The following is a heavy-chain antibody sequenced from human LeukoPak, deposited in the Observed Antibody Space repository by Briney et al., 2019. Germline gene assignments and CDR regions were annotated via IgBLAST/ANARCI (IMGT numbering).Heavy chain of an antibody. CDR2: INPNSGGT. D-gene: IGHD4-17*01. CDR1: GGTFYSHA. V-gene: IGHV1-2*06. CDR3: ARDPGEAKIDY. Sequence: ASVKVSCKTSGGTFYSHAINWVRQAPGQGLEWMGRINPNSGGTNYAQKFQGRVTMTRDTSISTAYMELSRLRSDDTAVYYCARDPGEAKIDYWGQGTLVTVSS. J-gene: IGHJ4*02.